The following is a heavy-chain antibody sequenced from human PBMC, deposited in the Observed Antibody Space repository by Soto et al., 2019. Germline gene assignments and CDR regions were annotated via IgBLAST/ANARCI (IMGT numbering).Heavy chain of an antibody. V-gene: IGHV5-51*01. Sequence: PGESLKISCKGSGYSFTSYWIGWVRQMPGKGLEWMGIIYPGDSDTRYSPSFQGQVTISADKSISTAYLQWSSLKASDTAMYYCARQATGYCSGGSCNKHLAYYYYYMDVWGKGTTVTVSS. CDR2: IYPGDSDT. CDR3: ARQATGYCSGGSCNKHLAYYYYYMDV. CDR1: GYSFTSYW. D-gene: IGHD2-15*01. J-gene: IGHJ6*03.